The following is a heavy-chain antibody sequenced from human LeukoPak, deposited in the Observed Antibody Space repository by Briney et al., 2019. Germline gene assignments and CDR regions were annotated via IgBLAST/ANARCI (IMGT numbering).Heavy chain of an antibody. Sequence: GGSLRLSCAASGFTFSSYSMNWVRQAPGKGLEWVSSISSSSSYIYYADSVKGRFAISRDNAKNSLYLQMNSLRAEDTAVYYCAHYDNKTNDAFDIWGQGTMVTVSS. D-gene: IGHD3-22*01. J-gene: IGHJ3*02. V-gene: IGHV3-21*01. CDR2: ISSSSSYI. CDR3: AHYDNKTNDAFDI. CDR1: GFTFSSYS.